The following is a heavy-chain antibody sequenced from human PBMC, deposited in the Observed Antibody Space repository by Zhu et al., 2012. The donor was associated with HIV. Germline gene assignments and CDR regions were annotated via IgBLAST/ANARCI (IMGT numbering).Heavy chain of an antibody. CDR3: ARYSSGWGQMGFDY. CDR2: IYYSGST. Sequence: QVQLQESGPGLVKPSETLSLTCTVSGGSISSYYWSWIRQPPGKGLEWIGYIYYSGSTNYNPSLKSRVTISVDTSKNQFSLKLSSVTAADTAVYYCARYSSGWGQMGFDYWGQGNPGHRLL. V-gene: IGHV4-59*01. J-gene: IGHJ4*02. D-gene: IGHD6-19*01. CDR1: GGSISSYY.